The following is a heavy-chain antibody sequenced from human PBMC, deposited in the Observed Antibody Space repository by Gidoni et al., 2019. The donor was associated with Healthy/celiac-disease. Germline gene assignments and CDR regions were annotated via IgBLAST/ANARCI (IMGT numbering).Heavy chain of an antibody. V-gene: IGHV3-23*01. CDR3: AKGSKFAYYGSGSLIYYYYGMDV. Sequence: EVQLLESGGGLVQPGGYLRLSCAASGFTFSSYARSWVRQAPGKGLEWVSAISGSGGSTYYADSVKGRFTISRDNAKNTLYLQMNSLRAEDTAVYYCAKGSKFAYYGSGSLIYYYYGMDVWGQGTTVTVSS. CDR1: GFTFSSYA. D-gene: IGHD3-10*01. J-gene: IGHJ6*02. CDR2: ISGSGGST.